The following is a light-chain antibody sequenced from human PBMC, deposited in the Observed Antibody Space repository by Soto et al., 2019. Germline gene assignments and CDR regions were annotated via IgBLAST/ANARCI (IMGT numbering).Light chain of an antibody. CDR2: ATS. J-gene: IGKJ1*01. Sequence: AIQMTQSPSSLSASVGDRVTITCRASQGIGNDLAWYQQKPGKAPELLIYATSTLQSGVPSRFSGSGSGTDFTLTNSSLQPEDFATYYCLQDYNYPPTFGQGTKVEIK. CDR3: LQDYNYPPT. V-gene: IGKV1-6*01. CDR1: QGIGND.